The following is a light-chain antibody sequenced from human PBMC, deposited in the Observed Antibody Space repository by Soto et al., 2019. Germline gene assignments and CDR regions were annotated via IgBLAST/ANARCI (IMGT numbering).Light chain of an antibody. Sequence: EIVLTQSPATLSLSPGERATLSCRASQSVNSYLAWYQQKPGQAPRLLIYDASNRATGIPARFSGSGSGTDFTLPIGSLEPEDFALYYCQQHSNWPPWTFGQGTKVEIK. CDR3: QQHSNWPPWT. V-gene: IGKV3-11*01. CDR1: QSVNSY. CDR2: DAS. J-gene: IGKJ1*01.